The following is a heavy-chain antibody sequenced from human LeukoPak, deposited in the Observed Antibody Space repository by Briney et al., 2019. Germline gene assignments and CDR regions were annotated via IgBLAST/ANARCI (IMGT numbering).Heavy chain of an antibody. D-gene: IGHD3-9*01. V-gene: IGHV1-2*02. CDR2: INPNSGGT. Sequence: GASVKVSCKASGYTFNGYYIHWVRQAPGQGLEWMGWINPNSGGTNYAQKFQDRVTMTRDTSISTAYMELSRLRFDDTAVYYCARSPHILTGENFDYWGQGTLVTVSS. J-gene: IGHJ4*02. CDR3: ARSPHILTGENFDY. CDR1: GYTFNGYY.